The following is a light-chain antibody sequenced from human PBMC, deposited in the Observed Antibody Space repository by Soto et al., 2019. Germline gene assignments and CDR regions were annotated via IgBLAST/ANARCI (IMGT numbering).Light chain of an antibody. V-gene: IGKV1-39*01. CDR3: QQSYSLPYT. CDR2: AAS. Sequence: DIQMTQSPSSLSASVRDRVTISCRASQSISTYLNWYEQKPGRAPKLLIYAASSLQSGVPSRFSGSGSGTDFTLTISSLQPEDFATYYCQQSYSLPYTFGQGTKLEIK. J-gene: IGKJ2*01. CDR1: QSISTY.